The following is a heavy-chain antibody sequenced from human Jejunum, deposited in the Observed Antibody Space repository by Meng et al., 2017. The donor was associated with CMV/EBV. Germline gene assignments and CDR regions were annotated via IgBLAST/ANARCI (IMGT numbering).Heavy chain of an antibody. CDR2: IYTGGST. J-gene: IGHJ3*01. CDR3: ARAGPSHTSCISTTCLPRAFDV. D-gene: IGHD2-2*01. CDR1: GFTVRSNY. Sequence: EVQLVESGGGLVQLGGSLRRPCAAAGFTVRSNYMSWVRQAPGKGLEWVSIIYTGGSTYYADSVKGRFTISRDTSKNTVYLQMNSLRVEDTAVYYCARAGPSHTSCISTTCLPRAFDVWGQGTLVTVSS. V-gene: IGHV3-66*01.